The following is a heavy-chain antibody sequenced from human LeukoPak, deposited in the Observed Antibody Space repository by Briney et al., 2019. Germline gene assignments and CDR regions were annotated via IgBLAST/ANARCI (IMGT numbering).Heavy chain of an antibody. CDR1: GGSFSGYY. J-gene: IGHJ4*02. D-gene: IGHD4-17*01. CDR3: ANYVAGYFDY. CDR2: INHSGST. Sequence: SETLSLTCAVYGGSFSGYYWSWIRQPPGKGLEWIGEINHSGSTNYNPSLKSRVTISVDTSKNQFSLKLSSVTAADTAVYYCANYVAGYFDYWGQGTLVTVSS. V-gene: IGHV4-34*01.